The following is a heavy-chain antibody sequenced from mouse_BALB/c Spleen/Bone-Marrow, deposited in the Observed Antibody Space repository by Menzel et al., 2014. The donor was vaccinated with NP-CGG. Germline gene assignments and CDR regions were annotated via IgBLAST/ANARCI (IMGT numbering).Heavy chain of an antibody. CDR1: GYTFTNYW. J-gene: IGHJ3*01. CDR2: IYPGDGDS. Sequence: VQLQQSGAELARPGASVKLSCKASGYTFTNYWMQWVKQRPGQDLEWIGAIYPGDGDSRYTQKFKGKATLTADKSSSTAYMQLNSLASEGSAVYYCARSGATATPLAYWGQGTLVTVSA. V-gene: IGHV1-87*01. CDR3: ARSGATATPLAY. D-gene: IGHD1-2*01.